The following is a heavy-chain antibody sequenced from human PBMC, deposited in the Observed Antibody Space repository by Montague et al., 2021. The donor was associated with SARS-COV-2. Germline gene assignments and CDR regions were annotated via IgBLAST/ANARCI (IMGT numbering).Heavy chain of an antibody. Sequence: SETLSLTCTVSGGSTASHYWNWICQSPGKRPEWIGYVYYNGDTKYYTPLQSRVTISIDTSENQFPLRLNSVTAADTAVYFCARGWAFDPWGQGRLVTVSS. D-gene: IGHD6-19*01. CDR1: GGSTASHY. V-gene: IGHV4-59*08. J-gene: IGHJ3*01. CDR2: VYYNGDT. CDR3: ARGWAFDP.